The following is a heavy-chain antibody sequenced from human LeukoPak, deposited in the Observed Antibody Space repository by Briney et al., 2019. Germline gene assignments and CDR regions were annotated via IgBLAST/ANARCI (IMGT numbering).Heavy chain of an antibody. CDR2: IRSKANSYAT. CDR3: TPANFAMVGS. J-gene: IGHJ5*02. Sequence: GGSLRLSCAASGFTFSGSAMHWVRQASGKGLEWVGRIRSKANSYATAYAASVKGRFTISRDDSKNTAYLQMNSLRTEDTAVYYCTPANFAMVGSWGQGALVTVSS. V-gene: IGHV3-73*01. D-gene: IGHD5-18*01. CDR1: GFTFSGSA.